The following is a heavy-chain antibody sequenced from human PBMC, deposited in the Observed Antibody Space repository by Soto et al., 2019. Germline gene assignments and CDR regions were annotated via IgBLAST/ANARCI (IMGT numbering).Heavy chain of an antibody. Sequence: EVQLVESGGGLVKPGGSLRLSCAASGFSFTNAWMNWVRQAPGKGLEWVGRIKRRTDDATTDYTAPVKDRFIISRADSKNTVYLQMNSLKAEDTAVYYCGTQGHSSGGGSWAYWGQGTLVTVSS. CDR2: IKRRTDDATT. CDR1: GFSFTNAW. CDR3: GTQGHSSGGGSWAY. V-gene: IGHV3-15*07. D-gene: IGHD6-19*01. J-gene: IGHJ4*02.